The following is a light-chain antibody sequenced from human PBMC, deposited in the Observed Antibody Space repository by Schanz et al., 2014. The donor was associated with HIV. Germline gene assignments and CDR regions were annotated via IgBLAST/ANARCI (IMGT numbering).Light chain of an antibody. Sequence: QSVLTQPPSASGTPGQSVTISCSGTRTNIGANYVFWYQQLPGAAPKLLIYRDNQRPSGVPARFSGSKSGTSASLAISGLRPEDEADYYCATWDDSLSGVVFGGGTKLTVL. V-gene: IGLV1-47*01. CDR1: RTNIGANY. J-gene: IGLJ3*02. CDR2: RDN. CDR3: ATWDDSLSGVV.